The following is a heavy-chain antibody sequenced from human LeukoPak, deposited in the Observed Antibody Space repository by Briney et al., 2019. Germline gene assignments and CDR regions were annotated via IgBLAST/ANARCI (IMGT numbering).Heavy chain of an antibody. J-gene: IGHJ4*02. CDR3: AAYVNLDY. CDR1: GFRFDDSA. Sequence: GGSLRLSCAASGFRFDDSAMHWVRQPPGKGLEWVSLISGDSDSTFYADSVRSRFTISRDNSKNSLYLQMNSLRPEDTALYYCAAYVNLDYWGQGTLVTAAS. V-gene: IGHV3-43*02. D-gene: IGHD3-10*02. CDR2: ISGDSDST.